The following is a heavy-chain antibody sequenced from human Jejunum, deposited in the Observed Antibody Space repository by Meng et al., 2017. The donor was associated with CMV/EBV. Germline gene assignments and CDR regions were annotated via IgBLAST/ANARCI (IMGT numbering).Heavy chain of an antibody. Sequence: QVQLQESGPALVKPSQTLSLPCTVSGGSISNDDHYWSWIRQSPVKGLEWIAYIHYSGSNLYNPSLKSRVIISIDTSKNQFSLSVNSVTAADTAVYYCAKERRDGYNRVDYWGQGILVTVSS. J-gene: IGHJ4*02. D-gene: IGHD5-24*01. CDR1: GGSISNDDHY. V-gene: IGHV4-30-4*08. CDR3: AKERRDGYNRVDY. CDR2: IHYSGSN.